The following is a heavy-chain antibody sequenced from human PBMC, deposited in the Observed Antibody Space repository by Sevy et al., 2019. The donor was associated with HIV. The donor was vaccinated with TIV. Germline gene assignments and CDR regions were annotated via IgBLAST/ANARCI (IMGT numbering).Heavy chain of an antibody. Sequence: SETLSLTCTVSGASISSSSYYWGWIRQPPGKGLEWIGSIYYSGISFYTPSLKSRVTISVDPSKNQFSLKLSSVTAADTAVYYCTRRLSGSSSGRWFDPWGQGTLVTVSS. J-gene: IGHJ5*02. CDR3: TRRLSGSSSGRWFDP. CDR1: GASISSSSYY. D-gene: IGHD6-6*01. CDR2: IYYSGIS. V-gene: IGHV4-39*01.